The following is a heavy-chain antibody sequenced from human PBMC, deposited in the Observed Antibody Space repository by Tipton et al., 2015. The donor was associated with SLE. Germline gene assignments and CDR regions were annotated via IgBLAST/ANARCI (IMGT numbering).Heavy chain of an antibody. Sequence: QSGAEVKKPGASVKVSCKASGYTFTIYGISWVRQAPGQGLEWMGWISTYSGNTNYAQKLQGRVTMTTDTSTGTAYMELTSLNSDDTAIYYCARHPVAGYTYYMDVWGTGTTVTVSS. V-gene: IGHV1-18*01. J-gene: IGHJ6*03. D-gene: IGHD5-24*01. CDR3: ARHPVAGYTYYMDV. CDR2: ISTYSGNT. CDR1: GYTFTIYG.